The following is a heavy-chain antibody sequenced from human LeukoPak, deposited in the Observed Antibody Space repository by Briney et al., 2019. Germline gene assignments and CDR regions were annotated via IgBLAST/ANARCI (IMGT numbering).Heavy chain of an antibody. V-gene: IGHV3-74*01. CDR2: INTDGSST. D-gene: IGHD3-22*01. CDR1: GFTFSSYW. J-gene: IGHJ4*02. Sequence: GGSLRLSCAASGFTFSSYWMHWVRHAPGKGPVWVSRINTDGSSTSYADSVKGRFTISRDNAKNTLYLQMNSLRAEDTAVYYCAKDYYDSSGYFDYWGQGTLVTVSS. CDR3: AKDYYDSSGYFDY.